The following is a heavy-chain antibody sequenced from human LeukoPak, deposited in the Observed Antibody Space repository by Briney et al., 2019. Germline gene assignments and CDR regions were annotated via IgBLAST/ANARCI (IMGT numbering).Heavy chain of an antibody. D-gene: IGHD2-15*01. CDR1: GFTFSSYA. CDR3: AKGGSSSYYYYYYGMDV. Sequence: GGSLRLSCAASGFTFSSYAMSWVRQAPGKGLEWVSAISGSGGSTYYADSVKGRFTISRDNSKNTLYLQMNSLRAEDTAVYYCAKGGSSSYYYYYYGMDVWGQGTTVTVFS. V-gene: IGHV3-23*01. CDR2: ISGSGGST. J-gene: IGHJ6*02.